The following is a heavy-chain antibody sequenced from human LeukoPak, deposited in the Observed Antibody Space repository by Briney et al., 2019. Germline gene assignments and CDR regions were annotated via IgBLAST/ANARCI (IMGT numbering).Heavy chain of an antibody. D-gene: IGHD4-17*01. Sequence: SETLSLTCTVSGGSISSGDYYWSWIRQPPGKGLEWIGYIYYSGSTNYNPSLKSRVTISVDTSKNQFSLKLSSVTAADTAVYYCARQRGSSIGDYVSWFDPWGQGTLVTVSS. CDR2: IYYSGST. J-gene: IGHJ5*02. V-gene: IGHV4-61*08. CDR1: GGSISSGDYY. CDR3: ARQRGSSIGDYVSWFDP.